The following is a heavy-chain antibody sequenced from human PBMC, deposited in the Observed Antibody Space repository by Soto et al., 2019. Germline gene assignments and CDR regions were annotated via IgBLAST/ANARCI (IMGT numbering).Heavy chain of an antibody. CDR1: GYSISSGYY. Sequence: SETLSLTCAVSGYSISSGYYWGWIRQPPGKGLEWIGSIYHSGSTYYNPSLKSRVTTSVDTSKNQFSLKLSSVTAADTAVYYCARVDTAMVTQDYFDYWGQGTLVTVS. CDR2: IYHSGST. CDR3: ARVDTAMVTQDYFDY. V-gene: IGHV4-38-2*01. J-gene: IGHJ4*02. D-gene: IGHD5-18*01.